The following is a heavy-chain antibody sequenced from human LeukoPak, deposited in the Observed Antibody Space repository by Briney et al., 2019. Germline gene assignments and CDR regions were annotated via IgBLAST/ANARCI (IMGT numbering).Heavy chain of an antibody. CDR3: AREAHYYGSGSPDFDY. CDR2: ISSSTNYI. D-gene: IGHD3-10*01. V-gene: IGHV3-21*01. J-gene: IGHJ4*02. CDR1: GFTFSTYS. Sequence: GGSLRLSCAASGFTFSTYSMNWVRQAPGKGLEWVSSISSSTNYIYYADSVKGRFTISRDNAKNSLYLQMNSLRAEDTAVYYCAREAHYYGSGSPDFDYWGQGTLVTVSS.